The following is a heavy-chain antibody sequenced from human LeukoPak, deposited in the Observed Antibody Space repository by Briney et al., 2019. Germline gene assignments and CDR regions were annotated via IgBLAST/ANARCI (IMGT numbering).Heavy chain of an antibody. CDR2: ISHDGNSD. V-gene: IGHV3-30*03. CDR1: GFTFSPYG. Sequence: GGPLRLSCAASGFTFSPYGMHWVRQAPGKGLEWVALISHDGNSDWYADSVKGRFTISRDNSKNTVYLQMNSLRTEDTAVYYCARDGDAYKGNCDYWGQGTLVTVSS. CDR3: ARDGDAYKGNCDY. J-gene: IGHJ4*02. D-gene: IGHD1-14*01.